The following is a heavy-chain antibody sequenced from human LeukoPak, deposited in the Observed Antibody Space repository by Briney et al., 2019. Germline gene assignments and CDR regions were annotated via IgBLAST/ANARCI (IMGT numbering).Heavy chain of an antibody. CDR2: ITPNTGDT. CDR3: ARSRNYYRVYFDN. J-gene: IGHJ4*02. CDR1: GYTFSSFY. V-gene: IGHV1-46*01. D-gene: IGHD3-10*01. Sequence: ASVKVSCKASGYTFSSFYLHWVRQAPGQGLEWMGIITPNTGDTTYPPKFQDRLIMTRDRSTSTVYMELHSLRSEDTAVYYCARSRNYYRVYFDNWGQGTLVPVSS.